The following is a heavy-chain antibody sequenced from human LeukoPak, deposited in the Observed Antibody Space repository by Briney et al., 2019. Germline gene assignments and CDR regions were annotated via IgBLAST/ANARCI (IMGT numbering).Heavy chain of an antibody. Sequence: PSETLSLTCAVYGGCFSGYYWSWIRQPPGKGLEWIGEINHSGSTNYNPSLKSRVTISVDTSKNQFSLKLSSVTAADTAVYYCARGKSRAPPFDYWGQGTLVTVSS. D-gene: IGHD3-10*01. CDR3: ARGKSRAPPFDY. J-gene: IGHJ4*02. V-gene: IGHV4-34*01. CDR1: GGCFSGYY. CDR2: INHSGST.